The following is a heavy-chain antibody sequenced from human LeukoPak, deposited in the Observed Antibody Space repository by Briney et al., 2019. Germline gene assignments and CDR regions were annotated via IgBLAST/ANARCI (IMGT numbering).Heavy chain of an antibody. CDR1: GFTFSSYS. D-gene: IGHD2-15*01. CDR3: ARTYCSGGSCFEVYFDY. J-gene: IGHJ4*02. V-gene: IGHV3-48*02. Sequence: HSGGSLRLSCAASGFTFSSYSMNWVRQAPGKGLEWVSYISSSSSTIYYADSVKGRFTISRDNAKNSLYLQMNSLRDEDTAVYYCARTYCSGGSCFEVYFDYWGQGTLVTVSS. CDR2: ISSSSSTI.